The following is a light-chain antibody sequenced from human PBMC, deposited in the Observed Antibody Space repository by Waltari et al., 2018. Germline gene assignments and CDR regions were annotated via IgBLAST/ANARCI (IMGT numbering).Light chain of an antibody. J-gene: IGKJ1*01. V-gene: IGKV1-16*01. CDR1: QGCRNS. CDR2: DAS. Sequence: DIQMTPSPSSLSASVGDRVIIPCRASQGCRNSVDWFQQKPEKAPKSLIYDASTLHSGVPSRFSGSGSGTDFTLTITSLQPEDFATYYCLQYNSYPRTFGQGTKVESK. CDR3: LQYNSYPRT.